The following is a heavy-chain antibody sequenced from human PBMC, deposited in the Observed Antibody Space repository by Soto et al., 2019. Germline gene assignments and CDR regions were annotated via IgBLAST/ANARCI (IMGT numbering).Heavy chain of an antibody. Sequence: TSETLSLTCAVYGGSFSGYYWSWIRQPPGKGLEWIGEINHSGSTNYNPSLKSRVTISVDTSKNQFSLKLSSVTAADTAVYYCAGLKHIAARRGGVDYWGQGTLVTVSS. J-gene: IGHJ4*02. CDR1: GGSFSGYY. V-gene: IGHV4-34*01. CDR2: INHSGST. D-gene: IGHD6-6*01. CDR3: AGLKHIAARRGGVDY.